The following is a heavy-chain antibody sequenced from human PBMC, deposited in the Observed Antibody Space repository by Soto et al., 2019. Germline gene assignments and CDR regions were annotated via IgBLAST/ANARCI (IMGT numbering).Heavy chain of an antibody. CDR3: ARDWSRDYYDSSGYSDY. CDR2: IIPIFGTA. D-gene: IGHD3-22*01. Sequence: ASVKVSCKASGGTFSSYAISWVRQAPGQGFEWMGGIIPIFGTANYAQKFQGRVTITADESTSTAYMELSSLRSEDTAVYYCARDWSRDYYDSSGYSDYWGQGTLVTVSS. V-gene: IGHV1-69*13. J-gene: IGHJ4*02. CDR1: GGTFSSYA.